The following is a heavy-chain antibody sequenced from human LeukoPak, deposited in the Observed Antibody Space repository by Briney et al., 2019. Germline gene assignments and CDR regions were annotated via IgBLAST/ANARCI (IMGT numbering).Heavy chain of an antibody. CDR2: IYHSGST. V-gene: IGHV4-4*02. CDR1: GGSISSSNW. CDR3: ARDTITIFGVAGHNDAFDI. D-gene: IGHD3-3*01. Sequence: PSETLSLTCAVSGGSISSSNWWSWVRQPPGKGLEWIGEIYHSGSTNYNPSLKSRVTISVDTSKNQFSLKLSSVTAADTAVYYCARDTITIFGVAGHNDAFDIWGQGTMVTVSS. J-gene: IGHJ3*02.